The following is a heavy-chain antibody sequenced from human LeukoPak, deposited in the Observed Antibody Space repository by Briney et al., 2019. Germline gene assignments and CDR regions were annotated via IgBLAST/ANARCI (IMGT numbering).Heavy chain of an antibody. D-gene: IGHD3-16*02. V-gene: IGHV3-23*01. CDR2: ISGSGGST. CDR3: AKGPGELSPNYFDY. Sequence: GGSLRLSCAASGFTVSSNYMSWVRQAPGKGLEWVSAISGSGGSTYYADSVKGRFTISRDNSKNTLYLQMNSLRAEDTAVYYCAKGPGELSPNYFDYWGQGTLVTVSS. J-gene: IGHJ4*02. CDR1: GFTVSSNY.